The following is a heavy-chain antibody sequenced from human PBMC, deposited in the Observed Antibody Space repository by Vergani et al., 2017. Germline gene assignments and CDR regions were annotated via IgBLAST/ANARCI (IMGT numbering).Heavy chain of an antibody. D-gene: IGHD3-3*01. CDR1: GFTFNQYG. Sequence: QVQLVESGGGVVQPGRSLRLSCAASGFTFNQYGMHWVRQAPGKGLEWVAVTWYDGNNKQYADSVKGRFTISRDNSKSTMYLQMNSLRDEDTGVYYCARERNAYYDFWSGYYTQYYFDYWGQGTLVTVSS. J-gene: IGHJ4*02. CDR2: TWYDGNNK. CDR3: ARERNAYYDFWSGYYTQYYFDY. V-gene: IGHV3-33*01.